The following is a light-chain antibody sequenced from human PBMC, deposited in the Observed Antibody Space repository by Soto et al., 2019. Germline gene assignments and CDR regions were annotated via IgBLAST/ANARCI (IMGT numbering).Light chain of an antibody. Sequence: TTLSFSPGERATLSCRASQSVSSYLAWYQQKPGQAPRLLIYDASNRATGIPARFSGSGSGTDFTLTINSLEPEDSAVYYGQQRSNRHSITSGQATRLVLK. J-gene: IGKJ5*01. CDR3: QQRSNRHSIT. CDR2: DAS. V-gene: IGKV3-11*01. CDR1: QSVSSY.